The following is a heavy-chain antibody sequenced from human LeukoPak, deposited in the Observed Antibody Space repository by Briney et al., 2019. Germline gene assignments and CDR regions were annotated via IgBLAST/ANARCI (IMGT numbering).Heavy chain of an antibody. J-gene: IGHJ4*02. CDR2: IKSSDTST. V-gene: IGHV3-11*01. Sequence: GPLRLSCAASGFSFSDSYMSWTRQAPGQGLEWLSYIKSSDTSTFYADSVKGRFTVSRDNAKNSLYLQMNSLRAEDTAVYYCAKDAAGSSSWANYWGQGALVTVSS. D-gene: IGHD6-13*01. CDR1: GFSFSDSY. CDR3: AKDAAGSSSWANY.